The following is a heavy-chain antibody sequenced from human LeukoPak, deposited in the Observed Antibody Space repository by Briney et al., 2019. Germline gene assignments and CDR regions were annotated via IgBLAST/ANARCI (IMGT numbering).Heavy chain of an antibody. CDR1: GFTFGDYA. D-gene: IGHD1-26*01. J-gene: IGHJ4*02. Sequence: PGGSLRLSCTASGFTFGDYAMSWVRQAPGKGLEWVSAISGSGGSTYYADSVKGRFTISRDNSKNTLYLQMNSLRAEDTAVYYCAKFEGGGATLYYFDYWGQGTLVTVSS. CDR3: AKFEGGGATLYYFDY. V-gene: IGHV3-23*01. CDR2: ISGSGGST.